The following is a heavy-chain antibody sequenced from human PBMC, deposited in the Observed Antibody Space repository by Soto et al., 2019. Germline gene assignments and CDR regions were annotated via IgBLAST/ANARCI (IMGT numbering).Heavy chain of an antibody. J-gene: IGHJ4*02. D-gene: IGHD2-2*01. Sequence: EVQLVESGGGLVKPGGSLRLSCAASGFTFSTYSMNWVRQAPGKGLEWVSSIISSGGSVSYAESVKGRFTISRDNAKNSLYLQMDSLRAEDTAVYYCARGRSINTNMDYWGQGTLVTVSS. CDR3: ARGRSINTNMDY. CDR2: IISSGGSV. V-gene: IGHV3-21*01. CDR1: GFTFSTYS.